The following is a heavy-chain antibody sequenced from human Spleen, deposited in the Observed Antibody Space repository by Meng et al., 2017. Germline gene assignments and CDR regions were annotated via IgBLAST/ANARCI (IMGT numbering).Heavy chain of an antibody. V-gene: IGHV5-51*01. Sequence: GESLKISCKGSGYSFTSYWIAWVRQMPGKGLEWMGIIYPGDSDTRYSPSFQGQVTISADKSFSTAYLQWSSLKASDTAMYYCARGPRIGTATYCFTYWGQGTLVTVSS. CDR2: IYPGDSDT. D-gene: IGHD5-18*01. J-gene: IGHJ4*02. CDR3: ARGPRIGTATYCFTY. CDR1: GYSFTSYW.